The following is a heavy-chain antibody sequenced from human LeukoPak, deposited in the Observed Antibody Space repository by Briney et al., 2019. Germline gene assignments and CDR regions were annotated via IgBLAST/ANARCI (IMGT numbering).Heavy chain of an antibody. CDR2: IIPIFGTA. CDR3: ARDHPLWFGELSFLWDI. J-gene: IGHJ3*02. Sequence: GASVKVSCKASGGTFSSYAISWVRQAPGQGLEWMGGIIPIFGTANYAQKFQGRVTITADESTSTAYMELSSLRPEDTAVYYCARDHPLWFGELSFLWDIWGQGTMVTVSS. D-gene: IGHD3-10*01. V-gene: IGHV1-69*13. CDR1: GGTFSSYA.